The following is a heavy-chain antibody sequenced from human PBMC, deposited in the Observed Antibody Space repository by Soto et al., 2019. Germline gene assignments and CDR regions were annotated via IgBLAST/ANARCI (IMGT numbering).Heavy chain of an antibody. CDR2: IKQDGSEK. CDR1: GFTFSSYW. CDR3: ARDYLPYDFWSGYYSLGPDAFDI. Sequence: GGSLRLSCAASGFTFSSYWMSWVRQAPGKGLEWVANIKQDGSEKYYVDSVKGRFTISRDNAKNSLYLQMNSLSAEDTAVYYCARDYLPYDFWSGYYSLGPDAFDIWGQGTTVTVSS. V-gene: IGHV3-7*01. D-gene: IGHD3-3*01. J-gene: IGHJ3*02.